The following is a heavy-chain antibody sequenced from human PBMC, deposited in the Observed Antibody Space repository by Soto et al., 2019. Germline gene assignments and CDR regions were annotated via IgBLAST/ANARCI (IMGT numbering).Heavy chain of an antibody. Sequence: QVQLQQWGAGLVKPSGTLSLSCAVYGQSFSGHSWAWIRQPPGKGLEWSGEINESGSTYYNPSLKSRVNISTDTSKNQFSLKLSSVSAADTAAYFCARGSGIVALPGELEDVNYDYWGQGTLVNVSS. CDR3: ARGSGIVALPGELEDVNYDY. V-gene: IGHV4-34*01. J-gene: IGHJ4*02. CDR1: GQSFSGHS. D-gene: IGHD1-1*01. CDR2: INESGST.